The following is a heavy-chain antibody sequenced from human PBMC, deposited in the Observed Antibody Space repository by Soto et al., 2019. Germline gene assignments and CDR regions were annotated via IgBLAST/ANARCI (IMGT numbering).Heavy chain of an antibody. Sequence: SETLSLTCTVSRGSISSYYWSWIRQPPGKGLEWIGYIYYSGSTNYNPSLKSRVTISVDTSKNQFSLKLSSVTAADTAVYYCAFLNGAAAGTPDDAFDIWGQGTMVTVSS. CDR1: RGSISSYY. CDR2: IYYSGST. V-gene: IGHV4-59*01. D-gene: IGHD6-13*01. CDR3: AFLNGAAAGTPDDAFDI. J-gene: IGHJ3*02.